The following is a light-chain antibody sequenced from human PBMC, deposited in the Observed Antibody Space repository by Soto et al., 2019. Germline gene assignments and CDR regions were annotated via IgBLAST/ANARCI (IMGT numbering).Light chain of an antibody. J-gene: IGKJ4*01. Sequence: IVLTQSPGTLSLSPGEGATLSCRAIQRIEVSYLNWSQQKGGQPPRLLIYGIFDRATGVPARFSGGGSGTDFTLTINRLEAEDFAVYYCQYYGGSPPVAFGGGTKVQIK. CDR2: GIF. CDR3: QYYGGSPPVA. V-gene: IGKV3-20*01. CDR1: QRIEVSY.